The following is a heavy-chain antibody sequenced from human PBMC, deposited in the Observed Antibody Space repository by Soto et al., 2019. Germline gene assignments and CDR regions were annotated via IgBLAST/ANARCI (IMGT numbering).Heavy chain of an antibody. CDR2: IYYSGST. V-gene: IGHV4-39*07. D-gene: IGHD6-6*01. J-gene: IGHJ4*02. CDR1: GGSISSSSYY. CDR3: ARGGIAARCFDY. Sequence: PSETLSLTCTVSGGSISSSSYYWGWIRQPPGKGLEWIGSIYYSGSTNYNPSLKSRVTISVDTSKNQFSLKLSSVTAADTAVYYCARGGIAARCFDYWGQGTLVTVSS.